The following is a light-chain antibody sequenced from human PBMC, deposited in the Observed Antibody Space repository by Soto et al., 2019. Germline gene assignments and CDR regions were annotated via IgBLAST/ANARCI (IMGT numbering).Light chain of an antibody. J-gene: IGLJ2*01. CDR2: EDT. V-gene: IGLV2-23*01. CDR1: FSDIGSYNL. Sequence: QSALTQPASVSGSPGQSITISCIGTFSDIGSYNLVSWYQQHPGTAPKLMIYEDTKRPSGVSNRFSGSKSGYTASLTISGLQAEDEADYYCCSYAGSSTVVFGGVTKLTVL. CDR3: CSYAGSSTVV.